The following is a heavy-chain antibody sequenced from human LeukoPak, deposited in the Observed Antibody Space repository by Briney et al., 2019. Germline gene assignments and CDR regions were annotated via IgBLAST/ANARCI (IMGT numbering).Heavy chain of an antibody. CDR2: ISYDGSNK. Sequence: GGSLRLSCAASGFTFSSYGMHWVRQAPGKGLEWVAFISYDGSNKYYADSVKGRFTTSRDNSKNTLYLQMNSPRVEDTAVYYCAKDLGWFGDLFLLDYWGQGTLVTVSS. D-gene: IGHD3-10*01. CDR1: GFTFSSYG. J-gene: IGHJ4*02. V-gene: IGHV3-30*18. CDR3: AKDLGWFGDLFLLDY.